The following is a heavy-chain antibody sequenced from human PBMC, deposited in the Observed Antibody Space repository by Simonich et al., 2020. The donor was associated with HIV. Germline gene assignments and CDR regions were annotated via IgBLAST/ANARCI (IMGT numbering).Heavy chain of an antibody. CDR2: ISSTSTYI. Sequence: EVQLVESGGGLVKPGGSLRLSCAASGFTFSTYSMNWVRQAPGKGLEWVSSISSTSTYIYSADSVNGRFTIARDNAKNSLYLQMNSLRAEDTAVYYCARDPSDYFDTSGYYHGHFDYWGQGTLVTVSS. CDR3: ARDPSDYFDTSGYYHGHFDY. D-gene: IGHD3-22*01. CDR1: GFTFSTYS. V-gene: IGHV3-21*01. J-gene: IGHJ4*02.